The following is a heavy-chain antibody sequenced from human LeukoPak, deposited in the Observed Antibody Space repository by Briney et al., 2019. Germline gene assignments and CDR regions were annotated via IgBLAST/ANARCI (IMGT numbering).Heavy chain of an antibody. Sequence: PSETLSLTCIVSGGSISSYYWSWIRQPPGKGLEWIGYIYYTGSTNYNPSLKSRVTISVDTSKNQFSLKLSSVTAADMAVYYCARDAYSSSEVDWFDPWGQGILVTVSS. CDR1: GGSISSYY. CDR3: ARDAYSSSEVDWFDP. V-gene: IGHV4-59*01. CDR2: IYYTGST. D-gene: IGHD6-13*01. J-gene: IGHJ5*02.